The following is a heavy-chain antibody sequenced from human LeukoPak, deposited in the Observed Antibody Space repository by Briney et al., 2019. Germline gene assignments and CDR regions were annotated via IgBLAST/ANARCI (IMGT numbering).Heavy chain of an antibody. Sequence: PSETLSLTCTVSGGSISSYYWSWIRQPPGKGLEWIGYIYYSGSTNYNPSLKSRVTISVDTSKNQFSLKLSSVTAADTAVYYCARVSSGWNNYYYYGVDVWGQGTTVTASS. D-gene: IGHD6-19*01. CDR2: IYYSGST. CDR3: ARVSSGWNNYYYYGVDV. CDR1: GGSISSYY. J-gene: IGHJ6*02. V-gene: IGHV4-59*08.